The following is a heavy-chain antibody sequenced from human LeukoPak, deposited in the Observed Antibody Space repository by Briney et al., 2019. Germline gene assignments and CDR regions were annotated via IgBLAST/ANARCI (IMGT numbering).Heavy chain of an antibody. J-gene: IGHJ5*02. V-gene: IGHV4-38-2*02. CDR3: ARDGTVVVPAAMPAFNWFDP. CDR1: GYSISSGYY. D-gene: IGHD2-2*01. Sequence: PSETLSLTCTVSGYSISSGYYWGWIRQPPGKGLEWIGSIYHSGSTYYNPSLKSRVTISVDTSKNQFSLKLSSVTAADTAVYYCARDGTVVVPAAMPAFNWFDPWGQGTLVTVSS. CDR2: IYHSGST.